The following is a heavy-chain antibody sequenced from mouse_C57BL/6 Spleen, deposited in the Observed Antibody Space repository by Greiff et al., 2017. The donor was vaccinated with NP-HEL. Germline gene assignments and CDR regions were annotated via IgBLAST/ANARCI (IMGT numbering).Heavy chain of an antibody. Sequence: VQLQQPGAELVMPGASVKLSCKASGYTFTSYWMHWVKQRPGQGLEWIGEIDPSDSYTNYNQKFKGKSTLTVDKSSSTAYMQLSSLTSEDSAVYYCARQPGYDYWGQGTTLTVSS. D-gene: IGHD3-1*01. CDR2: IDPSDSYT. J-gene: IGHJ2*01. V-gene: IGHV1-69*01. CDR3: ARQPGYDY. CDR1: GYTFTSYW.